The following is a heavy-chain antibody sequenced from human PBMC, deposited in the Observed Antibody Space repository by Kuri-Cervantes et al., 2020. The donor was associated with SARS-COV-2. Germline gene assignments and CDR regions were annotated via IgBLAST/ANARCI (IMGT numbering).Heavy chain of an antibody. D-gene: IGHD3-16*01. CDR3: ASNGWGFRNPGGVSGFDY. Sequence: GGSLRLSCAASGFTFSSYAMSWVRQAPGKGLEWVSSISSSSSYIYYADSVKGRFTISRDNAKNSLYLQMNSLRAEDTAVYYCASNGWGFRNPGGVSGFDYWGQGTLVTVSS. V-gene: IGHV3-21*01. CDR1: GFTFSSYA. CDR2: ISSSSSYI. J-gene: IGHJ4*02.